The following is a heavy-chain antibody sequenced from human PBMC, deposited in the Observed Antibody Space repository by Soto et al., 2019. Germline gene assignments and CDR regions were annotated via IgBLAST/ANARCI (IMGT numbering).Heavy chain of an antibody. CDR1: GGSISSYY. Sequence: ETLSLTCTVSGGSISSYYWSLIRQPPGKGLEWIGYIYYSGSTKYNPSLKSRVTISVDTSKNQFSLKLSSVTAADTAAYYCVRGSGYSYGWGRWFDPWGQGTLVTVSS. J-gene: IGHJ5*02. CDR2: IYYSGST. CDR3: VRGSGYSYGWGRWFDP. D-gene: IGHD5-18*01. V-gene: IGHV4-59*08.